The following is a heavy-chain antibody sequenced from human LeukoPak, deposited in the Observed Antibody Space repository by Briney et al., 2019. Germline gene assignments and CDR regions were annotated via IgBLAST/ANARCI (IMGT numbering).Heavy chain of an antibody. Sequence: GASVKVSCKASGGTFSSYAISWVRQAPGQGLEWMGGIIPIFGTANYAQKFQGRVTITADKSTSTAYMELSSLRSEDTAVYYCARGLYSSGWYRIFDYWGQGTLVTVSS. CDR2: IIPIFGTA. CDR1: GGTFSSYA. D-gene: IGHD6-19*01. V-gene: IGHV1-69*06. CDR3: ARGLYSSGWYRIFDY. J-gene: IGHJ4*02.